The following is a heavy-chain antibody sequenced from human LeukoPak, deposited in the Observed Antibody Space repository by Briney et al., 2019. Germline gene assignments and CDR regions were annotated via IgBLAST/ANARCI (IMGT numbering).Heavy chain of an antibody. CDR3: AKGYRVAAAGYFDY. V-gene: IGHV3-23*01. CDR2: ISGSGGRT. J-gene: IGHJ4*02. CDR1: EFTFSSYA. D-gene: IGHD6-13*01. Sequence: AGGSLRLSCAASEFTFSSYAMSWVRQAPGKGLEGVSGISGSGGRTYYAEAVKGRFTISRDNSKNTLYLQMNSLRAEDTAVYYCAKGYRVAAAGYFDYWGQGTLVTVSS.